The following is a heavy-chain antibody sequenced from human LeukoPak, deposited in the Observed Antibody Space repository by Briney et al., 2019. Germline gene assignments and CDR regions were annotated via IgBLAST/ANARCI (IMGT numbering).Heavy chain of an antibody. V-gene: IGHV4-4*02. CDR2: IYHSGST. CDR1: GGSISSSNW. J-gene: IGHJ6*02. CDR3: ARVPRITMVRGVIRYGMDV. D-gene: IGHD3-10*01. Sequence: SGTLSLTCAVSGGSISSSNWWSWVRQPPGKGLEWMGEIYHSGSTNYNPSLKSRVNISVDKSKNQFSLKLSSVTAADTAVYYCARVPRITMVRGVIRYGMDVWGQGTTVTVSS.